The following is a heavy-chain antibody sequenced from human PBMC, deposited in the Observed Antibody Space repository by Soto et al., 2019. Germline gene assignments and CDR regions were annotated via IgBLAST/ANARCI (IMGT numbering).Heavy chain of an antibody. Sequence: SETLSLTCTVSGGSISSGDYYWSWIRQPPGKGLEWIGYIYYSGSTYYNPSLKSRVTISVDTSKNQFSLKLSSVTAADTAVYYCARESYCSSTSCYAWRWFDPWGQGTLVTVSS. CDR2: IYYSGST. CDR1: GGSISSGDYY. J-gene: IGHJ5*02. CDR3: ARESYCSSTSCYAWRWFDP. D-gene: IGHD2-2*01. V-gene: IGHV4-30-4*01.